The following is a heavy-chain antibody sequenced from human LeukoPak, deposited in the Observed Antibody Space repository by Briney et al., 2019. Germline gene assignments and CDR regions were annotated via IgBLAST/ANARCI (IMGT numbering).Heavy chain of an antibody. J-gene: IGHJ6*02. V-gene: IGHV3-23*01. D-gene: IGHD2-15*01. CDR3: AKRAYCSGGSCYSPGEYYYYGMDV. CDR1: GFTFSSYA. Sequence: SGGSLRLSCAASGFTFSSYAMSWVRQAPGKGLEWVSAISGSGGNTYYADSVKGRFTISRDNSKNTLYLQMNSLRAEDTAVYYCAKRAYCSGGSCYSPGEYYYYGMDVWGQGTTVTVSS. CDR2: ISGSGGNT.